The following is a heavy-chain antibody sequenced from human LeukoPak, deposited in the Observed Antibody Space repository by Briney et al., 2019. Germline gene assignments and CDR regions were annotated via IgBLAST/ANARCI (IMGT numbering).Heavy chain of an antibody. CDR2: INPSGGST. Sequence: ASVKVSCKASGYTFTSYYMHWVRQAPGQGLEWMGIINPSGGSTSYAQKFQGRVTMTRDMSTSTVYMELSSLRSEDTAVYYCARVRYQLPFDYWGQGTLVTVSS. CDR3: ARVRYQLPFDY. D-gene: IGHD2-2*01. J-gene: IGHJ4*02. V-gene: IGHV1-46*01. CDR1: GYTFTSYY.